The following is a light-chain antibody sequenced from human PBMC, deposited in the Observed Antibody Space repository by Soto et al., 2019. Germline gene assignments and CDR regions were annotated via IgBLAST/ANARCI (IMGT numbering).Light chain of an antibody. CDR1: FSDVGGYNY. CDR2: EVS. J-gene: IGLJ3*02. CDR3: CSYTRSTTWV. V-gene: IGLV2-14*01. Sequence: QSALTQPASVSGSPGQSVTISCSGTFSDVGGYNYVSWYQQYPGKAPRVIIYEVSNRPSGVSNRFSGSKSGNTASLTISGLQADDEADYYCCSYTRSTTWVFGGGTKLTVL.